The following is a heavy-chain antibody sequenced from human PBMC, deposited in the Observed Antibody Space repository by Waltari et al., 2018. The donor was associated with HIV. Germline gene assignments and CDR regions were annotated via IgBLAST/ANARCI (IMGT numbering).Heavy chain of an antibody. CDR1: GFTVSSTS. J-gene: IGHJ4*02. CDR3: ARVLAEEWLPYDY. V-gene: IGHV3-53*01. Sequence: EVQLVESGGGLIQPGGSLRLSCAASGFTVSSTSMSWVRQAPGKGLEGVSVIYSGGSTYYADSVKGRFTISRDNSKNTLYLQMNSLRAEDTAVYYCARVLAEEWLPYDYWGQGTLVTVSS. CDR2: IYSGGST. D-gene: IGHD5-12*01.